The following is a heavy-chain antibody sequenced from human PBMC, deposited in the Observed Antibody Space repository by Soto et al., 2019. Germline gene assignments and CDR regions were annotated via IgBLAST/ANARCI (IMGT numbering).Heavy chain of an antibody. V-gene: IGHV5-10-1*01. D-gene: IGHD3-22*01. CDR2: IDPSDSHT. CDR1: GYSFAWYW. J-gene: IGHJ4*02. Sequence: GESLKISFKGSGYSFAWYWITWVRQKPGKGLEWMGRIDPSDSHTYYSPSFRGHVTISVIKSITTVFLQWSSLRASDTAMYYCARQIYDSDTGPNFQYYFDSWGQGTPVTVSS. CDR3: ARQIYDSDTGPNFQYYFDS.